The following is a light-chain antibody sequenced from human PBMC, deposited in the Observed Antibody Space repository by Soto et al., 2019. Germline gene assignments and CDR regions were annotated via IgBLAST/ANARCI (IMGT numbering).Light chain of an antibody. Sequence: QSVLAQSPSASASLGASVKLTCTLSSGHINYAIAWHQQQPAKGPRYLMKVNSDGRHIKGDGIPARFSGSSSGAERYLTISSPQAEDEADYYGQTWGAGIVVFGGGTKVTVL. J-gene: IGLJ2*01. CDR1: SGHINYA. CDR2: VNSDGRH. V-gene: IGLV4-69*01. CDR3: QTWGAGIVV.